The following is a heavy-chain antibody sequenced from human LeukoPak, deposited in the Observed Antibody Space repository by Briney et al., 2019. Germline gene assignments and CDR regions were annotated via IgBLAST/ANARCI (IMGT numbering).Heavy chain of an antibody. CDR3: ARRLRSGGSCFDY. J-gene: IGHJ4*02. CDR2: IYYSGST. Sequence: SETLSLTCTGSGGSISSSSYYWGWMRQPPGTGLEWIGSIYYSGSTYYNPSLKSRVTISVDTSKNQFSLKLSSVTAADTAVYYCARRLRSGGSCFDYWGQGTLVTVSS. V-gene: IGHV4-39*01. D-gene: IGHD2-15*01. CDR1: GGSISSSSYY.